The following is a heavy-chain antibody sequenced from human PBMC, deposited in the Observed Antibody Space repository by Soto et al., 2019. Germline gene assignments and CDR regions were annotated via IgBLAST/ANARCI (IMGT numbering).Heavy chain of an antibody. Sequence: GGSLRLSCAASGFTFSSHAMSWVRQAPGKGLEWISAISGSGGSTYYADSVKGRFTISRDNSKNTLYLQMNSLRAEDTAVYYCAKEQLVPYYYYGMDVWGQGTTVTVSS. CDR2: ISGSGGST. V-gene: IGHV3-23*01. CDR1: GFTFSSHA. J-gene: IGHJ6*02. CDR3: AKEQLVPYYYYGMDV. D-gene: IGHD6-13*01.